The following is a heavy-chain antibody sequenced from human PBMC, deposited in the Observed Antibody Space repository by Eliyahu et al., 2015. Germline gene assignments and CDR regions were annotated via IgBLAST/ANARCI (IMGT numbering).Heavy chain of an antibody. D-gene: IGHD1-26*01. J-gene: IGHJ4*02. CDR2: ISGSGGST. Sequence: EVQLLESGGGLVQPGGSLRLSCXAXGXTFSSYAMSWVRQAPGKGREWVSVISGSGGSTFYADSLKGRFTISRDNSKNTLYLQMNSLRAEDTAVYYCAKRHNSGSLGHWGQGTLVTVSS. CDR3: AKRHNSGSLGH. CDR1: GXTFSSYA. V-gene: IGHV3-23*01.